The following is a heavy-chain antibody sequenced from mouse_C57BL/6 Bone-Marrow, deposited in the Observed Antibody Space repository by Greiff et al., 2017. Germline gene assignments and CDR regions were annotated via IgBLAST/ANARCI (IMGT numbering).Heavy chain of an antibody. J-gene: IGHJ4*01. V-gene: IGHV1-55*01. CDR1: GYTFTSYW. CDR2: IYPGSGST. Sequence: QVQLQQPGAELVKPGASVKMSCKASGYTFTSYWITWVKQRPGQGLEWIGDIYPGSGSTNYNEKFKSKATLTVDTSSSTAYTQLSSLTSEDSAVYYCARRPNYYAMDYWGQGTSVTVSS. CDR3: ARRPNYYAMDY.